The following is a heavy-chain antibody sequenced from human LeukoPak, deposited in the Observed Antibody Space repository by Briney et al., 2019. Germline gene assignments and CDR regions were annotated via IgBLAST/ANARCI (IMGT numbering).Heavy chain of an antibody. CDR1: GGTFSSYA. V-gene: IGHV1-69*04. CDR2: IIPILGIA. J-gene: IGHJ4*02. Sequence: GASVKVSCKASGGTFSSYAISWVRQAPGQGLEWMGRIIPILGIANYARKFQGRVTITADKSTSTAYMELSSLRSEDTAVYYCARDPGRRSPAHYWGQGTLVTVSS. CDR3: ARDPGRRSPAHY. D-gene: IGHD4-17*01.